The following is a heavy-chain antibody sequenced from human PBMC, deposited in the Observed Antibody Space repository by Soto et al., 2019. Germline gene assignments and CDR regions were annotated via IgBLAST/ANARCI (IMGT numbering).Heavy chain of an antibody. D-gene: IGHD3-10*01. CDR2: INHSGST. V-gene: IGHV4-34*01. CDR3: ARMKNYGSGSYYQSGSFDP. CDR1: GGSFSGYY. J-gene: IGHJ5*02. Sequence: PSETLSLTCAVYGGSFSGYYWSWIRQPPGKGLEWIGEINHSGSTNYNPSLKSRVTISVDTSKNQFSLKLSSVTAADTAVYYCARMKNYGSGSYYQSGSFDPWGQGTLVTVSS.